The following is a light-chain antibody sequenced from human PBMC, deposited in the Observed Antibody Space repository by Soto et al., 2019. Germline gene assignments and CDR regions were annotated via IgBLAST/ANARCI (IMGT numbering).Light chain of an antibody. CDR2: GNN. CDR1: SSNIGADYD. CDR3: HSYDSSLSGSV. Sequence: QSVLTQPPSVSGAPGQRVTISCTGSSSNIGADYDVHWYRQLPGTAPKLLIYGNNNRPSGVPERFSASKSGTSASLATTGLQAEDEADYYCHSYDSSLSGSVFGGGTKVTVL. V-gene: IGLV1-40*01. J-gene: IGLJ3*02.